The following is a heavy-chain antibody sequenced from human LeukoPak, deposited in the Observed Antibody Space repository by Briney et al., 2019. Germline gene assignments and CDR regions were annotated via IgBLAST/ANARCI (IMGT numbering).Heavy chain of an antibody. Sequence: TGGSLRLSCAASGFTFSSYSMNWVRQAPGKGLEWVSSISSSSSYIYYADSVKGQFTISRDNAKNSLYLQMNSLRVEDTAVYYCARDMGITGADDCWGQGTLVIVSS. CDR2: ISSSSSYI. CDR1: GFTFSSYS. D-gene: IGHD6-13*01. J-gene: IGHJ4*02. V-gene: IGHV3-21*01. CDR3: ARDMGITGADDC.